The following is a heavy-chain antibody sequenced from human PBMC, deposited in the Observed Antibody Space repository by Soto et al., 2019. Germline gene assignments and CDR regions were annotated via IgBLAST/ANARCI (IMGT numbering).Heavy chain of an antibody. CDR2: MNPNSGNT. CDR3: ARGSEVLRFLEWLSYNWFDP. J-gene: IGHJ5*02. V-gene: IGHV1-8*01. D-gene: IGHD3-3*01. CDR1: GYTFTSYD. Sequence: ASVKVSCKASGYTFTSYDINWVRQATGQGLEWMGWMNPNSGNTGYAQKFQGRVTMTRNTSISTAYMELSSLRSEDTAVYYCARGSEVLRFLEWLSYNWFDPWGQGTLVTVSS.